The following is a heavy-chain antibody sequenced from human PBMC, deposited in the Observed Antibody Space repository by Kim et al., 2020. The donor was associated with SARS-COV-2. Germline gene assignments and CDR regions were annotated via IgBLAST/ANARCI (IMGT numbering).Heavy chain of an antibody. CDR2: ISGSGDSS. D-gene: IGHD2-15*01. Sequence: GGSLRLSCAASGFSFSSFAMTWVRQASGKGLEGKGLEWVSTISGSGDSSYYADSVEGRFTISRDNSKNTLYLHMSSLRADDTALCYCAKERVVPATGDA. CDR3: AKERVVPATGDA. V-gene: IGHV3-23*01. CDR1: GFSFSSFA. J-gene: IGHJ3*01.